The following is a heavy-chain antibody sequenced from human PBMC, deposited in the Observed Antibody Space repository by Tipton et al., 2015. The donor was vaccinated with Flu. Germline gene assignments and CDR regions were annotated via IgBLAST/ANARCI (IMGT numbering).Heavy chain of an antibody. J-gene: IGHJ3*02. V-gene: IGHV4-38-2*02. CDR3: AREWSGFDM. Sequence: GLVKPSETLSLTCAVSGYSISSGYYWGWVRQPPGKGLEWIGYSYSSGSTNYTLSLKSRVVISVDTSKNQFSLKLNSVTAADTAVYYCAREWSGFDMWGRGTLVTVSS. CDR2: SYSSGST. CDR1: GYSISSGYY. D-gene: IGHD3-3*01.